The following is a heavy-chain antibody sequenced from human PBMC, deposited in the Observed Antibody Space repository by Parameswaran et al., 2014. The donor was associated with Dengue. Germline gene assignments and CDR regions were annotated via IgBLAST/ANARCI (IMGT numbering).Heavy chain of an antibody. D-gene: IGHD2-2*01. V-gene: IGHV3-30*18. CDR3: AKGGSVVVPAAHYFDY. J-gene: IGHJ4*02. CDR2: ISYDGSNK. Sequence: SLKISCAASGFTFSSYGMHWVRQAPGKGLEWVAVISYDGSNKYYADSVKGRFTISRDNSKNTLYLQMNSLRAEDTAVYYCAKGGSVVVPAAHYFDYWGQGTLVTVSS. CDR1: GFTFSSYG.